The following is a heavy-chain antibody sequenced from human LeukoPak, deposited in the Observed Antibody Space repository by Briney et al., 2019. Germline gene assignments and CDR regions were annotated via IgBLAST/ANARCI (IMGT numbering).Heavy chain of an antibody. D-gene: IGHD1-26*01. CDR3: ARGAGGSSHFDY. J-gene: IGHJ4*02. CDR2: MNPKSGNT. Sequence: DIXXVRQAPGQGLEWMVCMNPKSGNTVYAQEFQGRVTTTRNTSISTAYMELSSLRSEDTAVYYCARGAGGSSHFDYWGQGTLVTVSS. CDR1: D. V-gene: IGHV1-8*03.